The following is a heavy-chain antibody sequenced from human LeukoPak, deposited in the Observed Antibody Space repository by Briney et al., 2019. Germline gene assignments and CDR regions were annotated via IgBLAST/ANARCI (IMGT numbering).Heavy chain of an antibody. CDR2: ISSNGGST. CDR3: ARDRSGELDY. D-gene: IGHD1-26*01. CDR1: GLTFSSYA. J-gene: IGHJ4*02. V-gene: IGHV3-64*01. Sequence: GGSLRLSCAASGLTFSSYAMHWVRQAPGKGLEYVSAISSNGGSTYYANSVKGRFTISRDNSKNTLYLQMGSLRAEDMAVYYCARDRSGELDYWGQGTLVTVSS.